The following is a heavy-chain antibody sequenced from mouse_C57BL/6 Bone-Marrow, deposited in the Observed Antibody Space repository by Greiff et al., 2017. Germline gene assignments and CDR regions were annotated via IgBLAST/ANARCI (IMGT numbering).Heavy chain of an antibody. CDR3: ELRPGYFDY. D-gene: IGHD2-4*01. V-gene: IGHV1-39*01. J-gene: IGHJ2*01. CDR2: INPNYGST. Sequence: EVQLQQSGPELVKPGASVKISCKASGYSFTDYNMNWVKQSPGKSLEWIGVINPNYGSTSYNQKFKGTATFTVDTSSSTDYMQLNSLTSEDSAVYYCELRPGYFDYWGQGTTLTVSS. CDR1: GYSFTDYN.